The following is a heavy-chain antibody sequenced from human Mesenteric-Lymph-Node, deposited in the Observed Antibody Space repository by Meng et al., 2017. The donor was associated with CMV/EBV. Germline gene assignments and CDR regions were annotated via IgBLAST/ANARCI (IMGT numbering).Heavy chain of an antibody. J-gene: IGHJ4*02. CDR1: SYT. CDR2: SISGDDDT. Sequence: SYTVHGMRQAPGQTLEWMGWSISGDDDTKYSQKFQGKVTITRDTSASTGYMQLSSLRSEDTAVYYCARYNFDYHGSGSYFSRLPDYWGQGTLVTVSS. CDR3: ARYNFDYHGSGSYFSRLPDY. V-gene: IGHV1-3*04. D-gene: IGHD3-10*01.